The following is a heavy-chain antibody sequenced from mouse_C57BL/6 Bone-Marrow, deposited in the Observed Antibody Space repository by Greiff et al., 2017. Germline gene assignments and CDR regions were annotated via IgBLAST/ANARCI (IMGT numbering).Heavy chain of an antibody. V-gene: IGHV1-81*01. D-gene: IGHD1-1*01. CDR1: GYTFTSYG. Sequence: QVQLQQSGAELARPGASVKLSCKASGYTFTSYGISWVKQRTGQGLEWIGEIYPRSGNTYYNEKFKGKATLTADKSSSTAYMELRSLTSEDSAVYYCASRDYYGSSNYWGQGTTLTVSS. J-gene: IGHJ2*01. CDR2: IYPRSGNT. CDR3: ASRDYYGSSNY.